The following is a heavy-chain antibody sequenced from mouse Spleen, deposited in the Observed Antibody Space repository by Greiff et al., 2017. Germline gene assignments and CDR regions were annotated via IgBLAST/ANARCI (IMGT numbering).Heavy chain of an antibody. D-gene: IGHD3-3*01. CDR2: ISSGGGNT. V-gene: IGHV5-9-3*01. CDR1: GFTFSSYA. CDR3: AREGLDY. J-gene: IGHJ2*01. Sequence: EVQLVESGGGLVKLGGSLKLSCAASGFTFSSYAMSWVRQTPEKRLEWVATISSGGGNTYYPDSVKGRFTISRDNAKNTLYLQMSSLKSEDTAMYYCAREGLDYWGQGTTLTVSS.